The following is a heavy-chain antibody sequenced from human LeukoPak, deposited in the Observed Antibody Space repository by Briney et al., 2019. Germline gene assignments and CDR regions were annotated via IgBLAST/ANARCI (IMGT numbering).Heavy chain of an antibody. CDR3: ARGGSRPYELDY. CDR2: IYYSGST. D-gene: IGHD5-12*01. Sequence: SETLSLTCTVSGGSISSYYWSWIRQPPGKGLEWIGYIYYSGSTNYNPSLKSRVTISVDTSKNQFPLKLSSVTAADTAVYYCARGGSRPYELDYWGQGTLVTVSS. J-gene: IGHJ4*02. V-gene: IGHV4-59*08. CDR1: GGSISSYY.